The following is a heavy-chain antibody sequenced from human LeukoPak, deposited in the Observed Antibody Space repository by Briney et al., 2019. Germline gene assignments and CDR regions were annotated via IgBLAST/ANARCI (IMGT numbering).Heavy chain of an antibody. CDR1: GGSISSYY. D-gene: IGHD3-10*01. CDR2: IYYSGST. CDR3: ARSMGITMVRGVIITDDAFDI. V-gene: IGHV4-59*01. Sequence: SETLSLTCTVSGGSISSYYWSWIRQPPGKGLEWIGYIYYSGSTNCNPSLKSRVTISVDTSKNQFSLKLSSVTAADTAMYYCARSMGITMVRGVIITDDAFDIWGQGTMVTVSS. J-gene: IGHJ3*02.